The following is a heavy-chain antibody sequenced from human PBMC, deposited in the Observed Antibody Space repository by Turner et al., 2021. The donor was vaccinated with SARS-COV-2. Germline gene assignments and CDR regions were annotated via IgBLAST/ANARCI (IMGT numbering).Heavy chain of an antibody. J-gene: IGHJ4*02. D-gene: IGHD5-18*01. V-gene: IGHV1-2*02. CDR1: GYTFTGYY. CDR2: INPNSGGT. CDR3: ARTFTAMVRVDY. Sequence: QVQLVQSGAEVKKPGASVKVSCKASGYTFTGYYMHWVRQAPGQGLEWMGWINPNSGGTNYVQKFQGRVTMTRDTSISTAYMEVSRLRSEDTAVYYCARTFTAMVRVDYWGQGTLVTVSS.